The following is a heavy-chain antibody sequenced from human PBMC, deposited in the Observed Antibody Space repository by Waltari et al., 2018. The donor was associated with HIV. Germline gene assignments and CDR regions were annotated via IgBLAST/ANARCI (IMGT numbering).Heavy chain of an antibody. CDR3: AKSGSGTPYDAFDI. CDR1: GFTFDDYA. Sequence: EVQLVESGGGLVQPGRSLRLSCAASGFTFDDYAMHWVRQAPGKGLEWVSGISWNSGSIGYADSVKGRFTISRDNAKNSLYLQMNSLRAEDTALYYCAKSGSGTPYDAFDIWGQGTMVTVSS. J-gene: IGHJ3*02. D-gene: IGHD6-19*01. CDR2: ISWNSGSI. V-gene: IGHV3-9*01.